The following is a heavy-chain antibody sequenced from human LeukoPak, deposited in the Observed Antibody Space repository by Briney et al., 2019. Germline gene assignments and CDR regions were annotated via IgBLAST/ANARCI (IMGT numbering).Heavy chain of an antibody. V-gene: IGHV3-33*06. CDR1: GFSFSSYG. CDR3: AKDLRLGAANDFDY. CDR2: IWYDGRHK. J-gene: IGHJ4*02. Sequence: QSGGSLRLSCAASGFSFSSYGMHWVRQAPGKGLEWVAVIWYDGRHKYYADSVKVRFTISRDNSRNILYLQMNSLRAEDTAVYYCAKDLRLGAANDFDYWGQGTLVTVSS. D-gene: IGHD1-26*01.